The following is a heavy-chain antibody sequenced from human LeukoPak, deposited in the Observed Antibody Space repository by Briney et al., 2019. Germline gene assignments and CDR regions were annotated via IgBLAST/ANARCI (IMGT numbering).Heavy chain of an antibody. J-gene: IGHJ4*02. Sequence: ASVKVSCKASGYTFTSYYMHWVRQAPGQGLEWMGIINPSGGSTSYAQKFQGRVTMTRDTSTSTVYMELSRLRSDDTAVYYCARAIGRALVATIRHFDYWGQGTLVTVSS. D-gene: IGHD5-12*01. CDR3: ARAIGRALVATIRHFDY. CDR2: INPSGGST. CDR1: GYTFTSYY. V-gene: IGHV1-46*01.